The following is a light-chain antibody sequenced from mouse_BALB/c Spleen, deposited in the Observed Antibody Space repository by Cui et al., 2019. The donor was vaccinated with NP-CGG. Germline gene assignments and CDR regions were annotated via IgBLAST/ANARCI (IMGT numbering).Light chain of an antibody. V-gene: IGLV1*01. CDR2: GTN. CDR3: ALWYSNHWV. Sequence: HAVVTQESVLTTSPGETVTLTCRSSTGTVTTSNYANWVQEKPDHLFTGLIGGTNNRAPGVPARFSGSLIGDEAALTITGAQTEDEAIYFCALWYSNHWVFGGGTKLTVL. J-gene: IGLJ1*01. CDR1: TGTVTTSNY.